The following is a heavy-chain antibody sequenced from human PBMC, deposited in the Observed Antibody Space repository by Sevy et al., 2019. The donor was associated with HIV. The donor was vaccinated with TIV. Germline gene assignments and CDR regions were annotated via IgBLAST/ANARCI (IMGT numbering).Heavy chain of an antibody. CDR1: GFSFSSYG. J-gene: IGHJ4*02. CDR2: IQYDGSNK. V-gene: IGHV3-30*02. D-gene: IGHD2-21*01. Sequence: GGSLRLSCAASGFSFSSYGMHWVRQAPGKGLEWMSYIQYDGSNKDYADSVKGRFTISRDNSKNTLYLQMTSLRVEDTAVFYCVKEGGGEGGDHWGQGTLVTVSS. CDR3: VKEGGGEGGDH.